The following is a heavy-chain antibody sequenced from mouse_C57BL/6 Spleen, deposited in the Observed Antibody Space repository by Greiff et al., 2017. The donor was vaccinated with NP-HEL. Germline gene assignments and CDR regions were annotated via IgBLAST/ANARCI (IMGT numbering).Heavy chain of an antibody. CDR1: GYTFTSYW. Sequence: QVQLRQPGAELVRPGSSVKLSCKASGYTFTSYWMHWVKQRPIQGLEWIGNIDPSDSETHYNQKFKDKATLTVDKSSSTAYMQLSSLTSEDSAVYYCARNGALYSTPMDYWGQGTSVTVSS. CDR3: ARNGALYSTPMDY. CDR2: IDPSDSET. D-gene: IGHD2-5*01. V-gene: IGHV1-52*01. J-gene: IGHJ4*01.